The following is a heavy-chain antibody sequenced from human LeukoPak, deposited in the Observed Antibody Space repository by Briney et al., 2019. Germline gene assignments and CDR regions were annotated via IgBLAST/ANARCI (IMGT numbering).Heavy chain of an antibody. J-gene: IGHJ3*02. CDR1: GGSISTSSYY. CDR3: ARRRSSGWSVRAFDI. CDR2: IFYSGST. D-gene: IGHD6-19*01. Sequence: SETLSLTCTVSGGSISTSSYYWGWVRQPPGKGLEWIGNIFYSGSTYYSPSLKSRVTISLDTSRDQFFLKLNSVTAADTAVYYCARRRSSGWSVRAFDIWGQGTMVTVSS. V-gene: IGHV4-39*07.